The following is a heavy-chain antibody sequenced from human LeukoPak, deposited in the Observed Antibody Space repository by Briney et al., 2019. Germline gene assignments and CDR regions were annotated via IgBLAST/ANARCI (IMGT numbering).Heavy chain of an antibody. D-gene: IGHD5-12*01. Sequence: GGSLRLSCAASGFTFSSYGMHWVRQAPGKGLEWVAVIWYDGSNKYYADSVKGRFTISRDNSKNTLYLQMSSLRAEDTAVYYCARDGRDGYNPAFDYWGQGTLVTVSS. CDR1: GFTFSSYG. J-gene: IGHJ4*02. V-gene: IGHV3-33*01. CDR2: IWYDGSNK. CDR3: ARDGRDGYNPAFDY.